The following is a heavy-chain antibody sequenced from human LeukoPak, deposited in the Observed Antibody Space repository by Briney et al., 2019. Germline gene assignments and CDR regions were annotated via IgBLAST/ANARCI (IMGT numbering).Heavy chain of an antibody. CDR2: IWYDGSNK. V-gene: IGHV3-33*03. D-gene: IGHD3-22*01. Sequence: GGSLRLSCAASGFAFSSYGMHWVRQAPGKGLEWVAVIWYDGSNKYYADSVKGRFTISRDNAKNSLYLQMNSLRAEDTAVYYCATYSSLNRREFQYWGQGTLLTVSS. J-gene: IGHJ1*01. CDR1: GFAFSSYG. CDR3: ATYSSLNRREFQY.